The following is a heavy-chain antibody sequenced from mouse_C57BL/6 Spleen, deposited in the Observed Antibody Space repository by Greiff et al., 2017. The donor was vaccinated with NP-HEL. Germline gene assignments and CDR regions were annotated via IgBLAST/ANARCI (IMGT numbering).Heavy chain of an antibody. D-gene: IGHD1-1*01. V-gene: IGHV1-69*01. CDR1: GYTFTSYW. Sequence: VQLQQSGAELVMPGASVKLSCKASGYTFTSYWMHWVKQRPGQGLEWIGEIDPSDSYTNYNQKFKGKSTLTVDKSSSTAYMQLSSLTSEDSAVYYCARDYYYGSSYRAMDYWGQGTSVTVSS. CDR3: ARDYYYGSSYRAMDY. CDR2: IDPSDSYT. J-gene: IGHJ4*01.